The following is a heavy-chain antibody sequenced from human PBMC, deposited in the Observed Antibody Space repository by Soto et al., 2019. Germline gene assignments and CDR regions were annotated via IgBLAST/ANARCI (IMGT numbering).Heavy chain of an antibody. CDR1: GGLFSSYP. Sequence: QEQLVQSGAEVKKPGSSVKVSCKASGGLFSSYPISWVRQVPGQGLEWMGGIIPVFQTAYYTQRVQGRVTITEHKSTNTAYMELSSLRSEDTAIYYCARGGSGYTWFNEFWGQGTLVTVSS. CDR3: ARGGSGYTWFNEF. V-gene: IGHV1-69*06. D-gene: IGHD3-22*01. CDR2: IIPVFQTA. J-gene: IGHJ4*02.